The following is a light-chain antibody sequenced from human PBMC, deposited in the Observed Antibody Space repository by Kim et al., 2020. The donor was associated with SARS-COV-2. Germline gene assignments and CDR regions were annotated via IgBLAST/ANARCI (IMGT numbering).Light chain of an antibody. CDR2: GTS. CDR3: QQYDEYPWT. J-gene: IGKJ1*01. Sequence: PSVGDRLTISCRASQSMSHWLAWYKQTSGKAPKVIIYGTSDLESGVPSRFSGSGSGTQFTLTITSLQPDDFAIYYFQQYDEYPWTFGQGTKVDIK. CDR1: QSMSHW. V-gene: IGKV1-5*03.